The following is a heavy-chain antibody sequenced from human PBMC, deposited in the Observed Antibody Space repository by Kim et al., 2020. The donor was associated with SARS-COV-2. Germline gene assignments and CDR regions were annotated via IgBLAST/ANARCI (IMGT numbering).Heavy chain of an antibody. Sequence: ASVKVSCKASGYTFTSYDINWVRQATGQGLEWMGWMNPNSGNTGYAQKFQGRVTMPRNTSISTAYMGLSSLRSEDTAVYYCARAGGYDFWSGYYNGYYYYGMDVWGQGTTVTVSS. J-gene: IGHJ6*02. CDR1: GYTFTSYD. V-gene: IGHV1-8*01. D-gene: IGHD3-3*01. CDR2: MNPNSGNT. CDR3: ARAGGYDFWSGYYNGYYYYGMDV.